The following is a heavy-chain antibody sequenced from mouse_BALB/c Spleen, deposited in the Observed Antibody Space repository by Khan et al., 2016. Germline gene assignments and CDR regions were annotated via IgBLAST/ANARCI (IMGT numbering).Heavy chain of an antibody. Sequence: EVELVESGGGLVQPGGSLKLSCATSGFTFSDYYMYWVRQTPEKRLEWVAYISNGGGSTYYPDTVKGRFTISRDNAKNTLYLQMSRLKSEDTAMYDCARHDDYFDYWGQGTTLTVAS. V-gene: IGHV5-12*02. J-gene: IGHJ2*01. CDR1: GFTFSDYY. CDR3: ARHDDYFDY. D-gene: IGHD2-3*01. CDR2: ISNGGGST.